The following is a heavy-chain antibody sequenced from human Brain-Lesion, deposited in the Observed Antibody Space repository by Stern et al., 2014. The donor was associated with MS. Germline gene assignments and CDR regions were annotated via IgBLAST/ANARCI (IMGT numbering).Heavy chain of an antibody. CDR3: ARGRVVPGFQYYATDV. D-gene: IGHD2-2*01. V-gene: IGHV4-61*02. Sequence: ESGPGLVKPSQTLSLSCTVSGGSISSGGYYWSWIRQPAGKGLEWIGRIFNSGSTSYNPPLKSRVTISIATSKNQFSLRLTPMTAADTAVYYCARGRVVPGFQYYATDVWGQGTTVIVSS. J-gene: IGHJ6*02. CDR1: GGSISSGGYY. CDR2: IFNSGST.